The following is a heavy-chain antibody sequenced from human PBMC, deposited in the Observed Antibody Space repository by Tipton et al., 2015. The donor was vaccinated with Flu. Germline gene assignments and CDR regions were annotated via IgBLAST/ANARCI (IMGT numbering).Heavy chain of an antibody. Sequence: TLSLTCTVSGGSISSSSYYWGWIRQPPGKRPEWIGHIYYSGSTNYNPALQSRVTISVDTSKNQFSLRLSSVTAADTAVYFCAADHYFGSGSYYWGQGKMVTVSS. CDR3: AADHYFGSGSYY. CDR1: GGSISSSSYY. J-gene: IGHJ4*02. CDR2: IYYSGST. D-gene: IGHD3-10*01. V-gene: IGHV4-61*05.